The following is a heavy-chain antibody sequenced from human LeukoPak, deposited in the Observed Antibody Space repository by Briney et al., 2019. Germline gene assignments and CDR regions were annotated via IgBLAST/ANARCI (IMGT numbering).Heavy chain of an antibody. CDR2: ISYGGKA. CDR3: ARAPVATPSEFDY. D-gene: IGHD5-12*01. CDR1: GGSISSGGYY. J-gene: IGHJ4*02. Sequence: KSSQTLSLTCTVSGGSISSGGYYWSWIRQHPGKGPEWIGYISYGGKADYNPSLKSRAAISADTPKNQFSLKLSSTTAADTAVYYCARAPVATPSEFDYWGQGTLVTVSS. V-gene: IGHV4-31*03.